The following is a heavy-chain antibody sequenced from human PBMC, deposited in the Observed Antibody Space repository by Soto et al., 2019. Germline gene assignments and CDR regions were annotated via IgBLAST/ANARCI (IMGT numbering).Heavy chain of an antibody. V-gene: IGHV4-30-4*01. J-gene: IGHJ6*02. CDR3: ARQAKGAKTYGMDV. CDR2: IYYSGST. CDR1: GGSISSGDYY. Sequence: TLSLTCTVSGGSISSGDYYWSWIRQPPGKGLEWIGYIYYSGSTNYNPSLKSRVTISVDTSKNQFSLKLSSVTAADTAVYYCARQAKGAKTYGMDVWGQGTTVTVSS. D-gene: IGHD3-16*01.